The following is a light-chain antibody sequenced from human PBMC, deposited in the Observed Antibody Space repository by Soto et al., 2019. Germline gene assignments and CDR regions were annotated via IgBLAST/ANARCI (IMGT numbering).Light chain of an antibody. J-gene: IGKJ5*01. CDR3: QQSNTFPPT. Sequence: DIQMSQSPSSVSASVGDRVAISCRASQGIYNWLAWYQQKPGKAPNLLIHTTSRLQSGVPSRFSGSGSGTDFTLTISSLQPEDVGTYYCQQSNTFPPTFGQGTRLQIK. V-gene: IGKV1D-12*01. CDR2: TTS. CDR1: QGIYNW.